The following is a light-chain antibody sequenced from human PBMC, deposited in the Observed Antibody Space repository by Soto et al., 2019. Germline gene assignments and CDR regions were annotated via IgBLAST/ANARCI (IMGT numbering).Light chain of an antibody. CDR2: EVT. V-gene: IGLV2-8*01. CDR3: SSYAASSHLL. J-gene: IGLJ2*01. Sequence: QSALTQPPSASGSPGQSVTISCSGTSSDIGDYNYVSWYQQYSGKAPKLIIFEVTKRPSGVPDRFSGSKSGNTASLTVSGLQTEDEDYYYGSSYAASSHLLFGGGTKLTVL. CDR1: SSDIGDYNY.